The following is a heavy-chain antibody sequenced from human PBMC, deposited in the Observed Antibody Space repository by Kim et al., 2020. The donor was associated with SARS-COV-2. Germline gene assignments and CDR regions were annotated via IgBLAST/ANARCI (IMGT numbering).Heavy chain of an antibody. CDR3: ANIQLWSSQDYYYGMDV. J-gene: IGHJ6*02. V-gene: IGHV3-23*01. D-gene: IGHD5-18*01. Sequence: VKGRFTISRDNSKNTLYLQMNSLRAEDTAVYYCANIQLWSSQDYYYGMDVWGQGTTVTVSS.